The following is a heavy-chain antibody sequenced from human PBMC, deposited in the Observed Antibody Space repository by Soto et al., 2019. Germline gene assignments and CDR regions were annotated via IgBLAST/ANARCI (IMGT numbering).Heavy chain of an antibody. CDR2: INHSGST. Sequence: SETLSLTCAVYGGSFSDYFWTWIRQPPGKGLEWIGEINHSGSTNFNPSLKSRVAISADTSRNQFSLRVTSVTAADTAAYYCAGREFASSSFHYYYYAVDVWGQGTTVTVSS. V-gene: IGHV4-34*01. D-gene: IGHD6-6*01. CDR3: AGREFASSSFHYYYYAVDV. J-gene: IGHJ6*02. CDR1: GGSFSDYF.